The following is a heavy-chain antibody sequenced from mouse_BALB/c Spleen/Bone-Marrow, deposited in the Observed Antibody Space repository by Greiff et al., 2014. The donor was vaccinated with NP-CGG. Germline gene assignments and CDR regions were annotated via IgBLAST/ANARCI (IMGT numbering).Heavy chain of an antibody. J-gene: IGHJ2*01. CDR2: IDPANGNS. Sequence: VQLQQSGAELVKPGASVKLSCTASGFNIKDTYMHWVKQRPEQGLEWMGRIDPANGNSKYDPKFQGKATITADTSSNTAYLQLSSLTSEDTAVYYCAFITTVVEYYFDYWGQGTTLTVSS. D-gene: IGHD1-1*01. CDR3: AFITTVVEYYFDY. CDR1: GFNIKDTY. V-gene: IGHV14-3*02.